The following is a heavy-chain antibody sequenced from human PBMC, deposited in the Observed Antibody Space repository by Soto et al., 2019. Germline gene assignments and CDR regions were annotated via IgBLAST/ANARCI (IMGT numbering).Heavy chain of an antibody. CDR1: GGSISSYY. D-gene: IGHD6-6*01. V-gene: IGHV4-59*01. Sequence: SETLSLTCTVSGGSISSYYWSWIRQPPGKGLEWIGYIYYSGSTNYNPSLKSRVTISVDTSKNQFSLKLSSVTAADTAVYYCASLYSSSTLNWFDPWGQGTLVTVFS. CDR2: IYYSGST. CDR3: ASLYSSSTLNWFDP. J-gene: IGHJ5*02.